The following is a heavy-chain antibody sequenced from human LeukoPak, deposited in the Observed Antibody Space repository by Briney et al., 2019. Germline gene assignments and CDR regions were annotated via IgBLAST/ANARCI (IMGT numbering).Heavy chain of an antibody. J-gene: IGHJ4*02. D-gene: IGHD2-2*01. Sequence: GASVKVSCKASRYTFTSYGISWVRQAPGQGLEWMGWISAYNGNTNYAQKLQGRVTMTTDTSTSTAYMELRSLRSDDTAVYYCARAGISYDIVVVPALINLDYWGQETLVTVSS. V-gene: IGHV1-18*01. CDR2: ISAYNGNT. CDR1: RYTFTSYG. CDR3: ARAGISYDIVVVPALINLDY.